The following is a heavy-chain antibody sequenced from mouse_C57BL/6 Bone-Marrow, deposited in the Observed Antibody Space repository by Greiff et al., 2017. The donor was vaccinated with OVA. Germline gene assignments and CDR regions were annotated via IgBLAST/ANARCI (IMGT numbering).Heavy chain of an antibody. CDR2: IYPRDGST. V-gene: IGHV1-85*01. D-gene: IGHD1-1*01. CDR3: ARRGFITTVVAPFAY. J-gene: IGHJ3*01. Sequence: VKLMESGPELVKPGASVKLSCKASGYTFTSYDINWVKQRPGQGLEWIGWIYPRDGSTKYNEKFKGKATLTVDTSSSTAYMELHSLTSEDSAVYFCARRGFITTVVAPFAYWGQGTLVTVSA. CDR1: GYTFTSYD.